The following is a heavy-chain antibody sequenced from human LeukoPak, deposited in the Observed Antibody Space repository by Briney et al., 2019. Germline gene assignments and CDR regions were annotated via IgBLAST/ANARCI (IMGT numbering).Heavy chain of an antibody. CDR3: ARAPQWLVLCYFQH. Sequence: SETLSLTCTVSGYSISSGYYWGWIRQPPGKGLEWIGSIYHSGSTYYNPSLKSRVTISVDTSKNQFSLKLSSVTAADTAVYYCARAPQWLVLCYFQHWGQGTLVTVSS. J-gene: IGHJ1*01. CDR1: GYSISSGYY. CDR2: IYHSGST. V-gene: IGHV4-38-2*02. D-gene: IGHD6-19*01.